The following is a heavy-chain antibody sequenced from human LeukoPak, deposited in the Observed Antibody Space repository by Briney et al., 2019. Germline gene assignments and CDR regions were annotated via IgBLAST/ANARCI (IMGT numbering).Heavy chain of an antibody. D-gene: IGHD1-26*01. J-gene: IGHJ5*02. CDR1: GFTFSSYS. Sequence: PGGSLRLSCAASGFTFSSYSMNWVRQAPGKGLQWVSYISSNSRNIAYADSVKGRFTISRDNAKNTVYLQMNSLRAEDTAVYYCAKKYSTGLDPWGQGTLVTVSS. CDR3: AKKYSTGLDP. V-gene: IGHV3-21*05. CDR2: ISSNSRNI.